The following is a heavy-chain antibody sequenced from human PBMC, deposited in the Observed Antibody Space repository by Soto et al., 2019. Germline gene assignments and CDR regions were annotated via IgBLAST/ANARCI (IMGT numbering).Heavy chain of an antibody. CDR2: IRSKANNYAT. V-gene: IGHV3-73*01. CDR1: GFTFSGSA. Sequence: EVQLVESGGGLVQPGGSLKLSCAASGFTFSGSAIHWVRQASGKGLEWVGRIRSKANNYATAYAASVKGRFTISRDDSKNTAYLQMNSLKTEDTAVYYCTSNRPDFGLVIISNYWGQGTLVTVSS. D-gene: IGHD3-3*01. CDR3: TSNRPDFGLVIISNY. J-gene: IGHJ4*02.